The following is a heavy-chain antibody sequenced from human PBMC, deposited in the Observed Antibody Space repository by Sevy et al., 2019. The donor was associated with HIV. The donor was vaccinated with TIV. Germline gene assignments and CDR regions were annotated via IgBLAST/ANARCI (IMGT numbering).Heavy chain of an antibody. V-gene: IGHV3-49*03. CDR1: GFIFDDYA. CDR3: ARGLATADTPEYYFDS. Sequence: GGSLRLSCTTSGFIFDDYAMSWFRQAPGKGLEWVAFITRNSYEAYGGTTDYAASVKGRFIISRDDSKSIAYLQMNSXXXEDTAVYYCARGLATADTPEYYFDSWGQGTLVTVSS. J-gene: IGHJ4*02. CDR2: ITRNSYEAYGGTT. D-gene: IGHD5-12*01.